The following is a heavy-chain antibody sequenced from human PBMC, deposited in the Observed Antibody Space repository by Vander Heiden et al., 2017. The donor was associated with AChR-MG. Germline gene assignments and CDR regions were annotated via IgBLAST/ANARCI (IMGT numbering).Heavy chain of an antibody. CDR1: GFTFSNAW. CDR3: TTNSGYYYYYMDV. D-gene: IGHD2-15*01. Sequence: EVQLVESGGRSVTPGGSLRLSCAASGFTFSNAWKTWVRQARGKGLELVGRIKSKTEGGTTDYAKPVKGRFAISRDDSKNALYLQMNSLKTEDTAVYYCTTNSGYYYYYMDVWGKGTTVTVSS. J-gene: IGHJ6*03. V-gene: IGHV3-15*01. CDR2: IKSKTEGGTT.